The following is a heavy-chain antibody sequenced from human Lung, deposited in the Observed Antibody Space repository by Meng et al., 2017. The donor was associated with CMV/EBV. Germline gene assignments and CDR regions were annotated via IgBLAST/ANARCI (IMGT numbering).Heavy chain of an antibody. J-gene: IGHJ4*02. Sequence: GGSLRLXCAASGFTVSSNYMSWVRQAPGKGLVWVSRINSDGSSTSYADSVKGRFTISRDNAKNTLYLQMNSLRAEDTAVYYCARSYYYDSSGYYYPFDYWGQGXLVTASS. CDR2: INSDGSST. D-gene: IGHD3-22*01. CDR1: GFTVSSNY. V-gene: IGHV3-74*01. CDR3: ARSYYYDSSGYYYPFDY.